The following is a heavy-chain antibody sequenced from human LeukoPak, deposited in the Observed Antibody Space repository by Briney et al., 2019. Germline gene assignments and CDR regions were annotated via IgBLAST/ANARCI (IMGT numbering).Heavy chain of an antibody. CDR1: GFTFSRYS. Sequence: GGSLRLSCAASGFTFSRYSMNWVRQAPGKGLEWVSSITSSSIYKYYADSVKGRFTISGDNAKKSLYLQMNSLRAEDTAVYYCASSRYDSSGYYGIIGYWGQGTLVTVSS. CDR3: ASSRYDSSGYYGIIGY. D-gene: IGHD3-22*01. J-gene: IGHJ4*02. CDR2: ITSSSIYK. V-gene: IGHV3-21*01.